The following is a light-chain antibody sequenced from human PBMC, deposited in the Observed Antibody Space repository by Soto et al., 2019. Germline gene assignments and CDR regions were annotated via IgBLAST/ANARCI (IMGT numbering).Light chain of an antibody. CDR1: QSISRW. J-gene: IGKJ1*01. CDR3: QEYKTWT. CDR2: EAS. V-gene: IGKV1-5*03. Sequence: DTQMTQSPSTLSASVGDRVTITCRASQSISRWLAWYKQKPGKAPSLLIYEASSLENGVPPRFSGSGSGTEFTLTISSLQPEDFATYHCQEYKTWTFGQGTKVDIK.